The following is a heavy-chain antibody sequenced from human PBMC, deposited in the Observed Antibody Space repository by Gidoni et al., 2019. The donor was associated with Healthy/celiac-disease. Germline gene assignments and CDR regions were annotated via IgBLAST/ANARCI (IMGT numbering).Heavy chain of an antibody. CDR2: IYSGGST. J-gene: IGHJ3*02. CDR3: ARGNDFWSGYYHDAFDI. V-gene: IGHV3-53*01. Sequence: EVQLVESGGGLIQPGGSLRLSCAASGFTVSSNYMSWVRQAPGKGLEWVSVIYSGGSTYYADSVKGRFTISRDNSKNTLYLQMNSLRAEDTAVYYCARGNDFWSGYYHDAFDIWGQGTMVTVSS. D-gene: IGHD3-3*01. CDR1: GFTVSSNY.